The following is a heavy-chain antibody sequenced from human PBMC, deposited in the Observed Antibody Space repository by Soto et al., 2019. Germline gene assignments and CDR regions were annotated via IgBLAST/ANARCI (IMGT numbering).Heavy chain of an antibody. CDR2: TYPGDSDI. D-gene: IGHD3-16*01. CDR1: GYSFLTYW. J-gene: IGHJ6*02. V-gene: IGHV5-51*01. CDR3: TRLLGVGEPATMDV. Sequence: GESLKISCKGSGYSFLTYWIGWVRQVPGKGLEWMGITYPGDSDIRYSPSFQGQVTISADKSLNTAYLQWSSLKASDTAMYFCTRLLGVGEPATMDVWGQGTTVTVSS.